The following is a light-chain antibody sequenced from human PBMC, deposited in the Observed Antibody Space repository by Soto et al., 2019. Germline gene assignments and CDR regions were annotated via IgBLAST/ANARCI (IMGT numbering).Light chain of an antibody. J-gene: IGKJ2*01. V-gene: IGKV1-39*01. CDR2: AAS. Sequence: DIQMTQSPSSLSASVGDRVTITCRASQSINSYLNWYQQKPGKAPKLLIYAASSLQSGVPSRLSGRGSGTDFTLTISSLQPEDFATYYCQQGYSTPYTFSQGTKLEI. CDR1: QSINSY. CDR3: QQGYSTPYT.